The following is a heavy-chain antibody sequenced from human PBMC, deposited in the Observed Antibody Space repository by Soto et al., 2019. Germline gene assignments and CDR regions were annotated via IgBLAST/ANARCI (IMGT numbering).Heavy chain of an antibody. CDR1: GFTFSSYD. Sequence: GGSLRLSCAASGFTFSSYDMHWVRQATGKGLEWVSAIGTAGDTYYPGSVKGRFTISRENAKNSLYLQMNSLRAGDTAVYYCARAQAVREGYCSGGSCYSIAAFDIWGQGTMVTVSS. D-gene: IGHD2-15*01. CDR3: ARAQAVREGYCSGGSCYSIAAFDI. V-gene: IGHV3-13*01. J-gene: IGHJ3*02. CDR2: IGTAGDT.